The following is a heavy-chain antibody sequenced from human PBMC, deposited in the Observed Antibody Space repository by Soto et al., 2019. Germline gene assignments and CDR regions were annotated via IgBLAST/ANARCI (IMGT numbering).Heavy chain of an antibody. J-gene: IGHJ4*02. CDR2: ISAYNTNT. Sequence: QVQLVQSGAEVKKPGASVKVSCKTSGYTFTSYHISWVRQAPGQGLEWMGWISAYNTNTNYAQKFQGRVTMTTDTLPSTAYMELRSQRSDDTAVYYCARDTPPTDYWGQGTLVTVSS. CDR3: ARDTPPTDY. CDR1: GYTFTSYH. V-gene: IGHV1-18*01.